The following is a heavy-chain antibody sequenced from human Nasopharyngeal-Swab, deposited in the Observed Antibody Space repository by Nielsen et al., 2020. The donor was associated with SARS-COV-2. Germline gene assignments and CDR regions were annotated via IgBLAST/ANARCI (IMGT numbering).Heavy chain of an antibody. J-gene: IGHJ4*02. CDR3: ARLNYYGSGSYFSLDY. D-gene: IGHD3-10*01. CDR2: IDPTDSNI. Sequence: VRQMPGKGLGWVGRIDPTDSNINYSPSFQGHVTISADKSISTAYLQWSSLKASDTAMYYCARLNYYGSGSYFSLDYWGQGTLVTVSS. V-gene: IGHV5-10-1*01.